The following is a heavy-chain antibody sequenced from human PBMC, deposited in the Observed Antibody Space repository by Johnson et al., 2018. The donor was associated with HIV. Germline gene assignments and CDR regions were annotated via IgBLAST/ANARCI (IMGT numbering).Heavy chain of an antibody. J-gene: IGHJ3*02. V-gene: IGHV3-7*03. Sequence: EVQLVESGGGVVQPGRSLRLSCAASGFTFSSFAIHWVRQAPGKGLEWVANIKQDGSEKYYVDSVTGRFTISRDNTKNSLYLQMNSLRAEDTALYYCAREVSNSGRELFLAYDAFDIWGQGTMVTVSS. CDR2: IKQDGSEK. D-gene: IGHD3-10*01. CDR3: AREVSNSGRELFLAYDAFDI. CDR1: GFTFSSFA.